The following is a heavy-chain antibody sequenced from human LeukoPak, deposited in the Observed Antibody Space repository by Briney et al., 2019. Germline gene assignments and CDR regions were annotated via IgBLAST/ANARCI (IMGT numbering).Heavy chain of an antibody. CDR2: INHSGST. CDR3: ARGNWNISSPFDY. Sequence: PSETLSLTCSVYGGSFSYYYFTWIRQPPGKGLEWIGEINHSGSTDYNPSLKSRVTISVDTSKNQFSLKLSSVTAADTAVYYCARGNWNISSPFDYWGQGTLVTVSS. D-gene: IGHD1/OR15-1a*01. J-gene: IGHJ4*02. V-gene: IGHV4-34*01. CDR1: GGSFSYYY.